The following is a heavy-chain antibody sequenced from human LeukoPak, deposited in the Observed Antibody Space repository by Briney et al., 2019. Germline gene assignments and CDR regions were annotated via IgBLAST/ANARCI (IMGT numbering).Heavy chain of an antibody. CDR1: GGTFSSYA. D-gene: IGHD4-17*01. CDR3: ARPPIDYGDGPFDY. CDR2: IIPILGVA. V-gene: IGHV1-69*04. Sequence: SSVKVSCKASGGTFSSYAICWVRQAPGQGLEWMGRIIPILGVANYAQKFQGRVTITADKSTSTAYMELSSLRSEDTAVYYCARPPIDYGDGPFDYWGQGTLVTVSS. J-gene: IGHJ4*02.